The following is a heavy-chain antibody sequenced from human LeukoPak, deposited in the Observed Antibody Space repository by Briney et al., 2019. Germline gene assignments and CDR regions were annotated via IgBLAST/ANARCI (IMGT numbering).Heavy chain of an antibody. J-gene: IGHJ6*03. D-gene: IGHD3-3*02. CDR2: IKQDGSEK. V-gene: IGHV3-7*01. CDR1: GFTFSSYW. CDR3: ARVPTAFSPYYMDV. Sequence: GGSLRLSCAASGFTFSSYWMSWVRQAPGKGLEWVANIKQDGSEKYYVDSVKGRFTISRDNAKNSLYLQMNSLRAEDTAVYYCARVPTAFSPYYMDVWGKGTTVTISS.